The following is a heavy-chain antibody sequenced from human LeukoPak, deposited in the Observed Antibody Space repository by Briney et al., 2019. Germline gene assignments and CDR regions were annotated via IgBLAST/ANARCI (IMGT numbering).Heavy chain of an antibody. V-gene: IGHV1-2*02. J-gene: IGHJ4*02. CDR3: ARSLGVTTIPDY. Sequence: ASVKVSCKASGYTFTGYYMHWARQAPGQGLEWMGWINPNSGGTNYAQKFQGRVTMTRDTSISTAYMELSRLRSDDTAVYYCARSLGVTTIPDYWGQGTLVTVSS. CDR2: INPNSGGT. D-gene: IGHD4-11*01. CDR1: GYTFTGYY.